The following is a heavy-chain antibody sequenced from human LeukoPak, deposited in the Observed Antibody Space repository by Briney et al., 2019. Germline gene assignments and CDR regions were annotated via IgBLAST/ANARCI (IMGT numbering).Heavy chain of an antibody. CDR2: IYYSGST. D-gene: IGHD2-15*01. V-gene: IGHV4-59*08. Sequence: SETLSLTCTVSGGSISSYYWSWIRQPPGKGLEWIGYIYYSGSTNYNPSLKSRVTISVDTSKNQFSLKLSSVTAADTAVYYCARASDCSGGSCYSDSLNWFDPWGQGTLVTVSS. CDR1: GGSISSYY. CDR3: ARASDCSGGSCYSDSLNWFDP. J-gene: IGHJ5*02.